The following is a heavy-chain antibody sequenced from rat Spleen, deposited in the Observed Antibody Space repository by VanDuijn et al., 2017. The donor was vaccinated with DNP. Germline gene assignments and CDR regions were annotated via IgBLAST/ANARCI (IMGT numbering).Heavy chain of an antibody. J-gene: IGHJ2*01. CDR1: GFIFSNYW. V-gene: IGHV5-31*01. CDR3: ARGGDGYDY. D-gene: IGHD1-12*03. CDR2: STPAGGSA. Sequence: EVQLVESGGGLVQPGRSLKLSCVASGFIFSNYWMTWIRQAPGKGLELVAASTPAGGSAYYRDSVKGRFTISRDNAKNTQYLQMDSLRSEDTATYYCARGGDGYDYWGQGVMVTVSS.